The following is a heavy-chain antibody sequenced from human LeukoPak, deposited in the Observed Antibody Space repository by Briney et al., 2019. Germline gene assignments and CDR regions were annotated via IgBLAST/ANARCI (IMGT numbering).Heavy chain of an antibody. D-gene: IGHD6-19*01. V-gene: IGHV4-39*01. CDR3: ARGVGSSGWYGSDAFDI. Sequence: PSETLSLTCSVSGGSISSSTYYWGWIRQPQGKGLEWIGSIYYSGSTYYNPSLKSRVTISVDTSKNQFSLKLTSVTAADTAVYYCARGVGSSGWYGSDAFDIWGQGTMVTVSS. CDR1: GGSISSSTYY. CDR2: IYYSGST. J-gene: IGHJ3*02.